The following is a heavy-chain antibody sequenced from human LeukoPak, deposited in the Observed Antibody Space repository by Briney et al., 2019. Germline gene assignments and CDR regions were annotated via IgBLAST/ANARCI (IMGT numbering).Heavy chain of an antibody. Sequence: SETLSLTCAVYGGSFSGYYWSWIRQPPGKGLEWIGEINHSGSTNYNPSLKSRVTISVDTSKNQFSLKLSSVTAADTAVYYCARREQLVPHFDYWGQGTLVTVSS. D-gene: IGHD6-6*01. CDR2: INHSGST. CDR3: ARREQLVPHFDY. CDR1: GGSFSGYY. J-gene: IGHJ4*02. V-gene: IGHV4-34*01.